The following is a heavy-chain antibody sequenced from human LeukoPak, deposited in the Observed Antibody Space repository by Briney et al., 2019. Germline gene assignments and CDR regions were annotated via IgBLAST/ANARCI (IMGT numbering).Heavy chain of an antibody. Sequence: SETLSLTCAVYGGSFSGYYWSWIRQPPGKGLEWIGEINHSGSTNYNPSLKGRVTISVDTSKNQFSLKLSSVTAADTAVYYCARDVGVVKANDAFDIWGQGTMVTVSS. CDR2: INHSGST. CDR1: GGSFSGYY. CDR3: ARDVGVVKANDAFDI. J-gene: IGHJ3*02. D-gene: IGHD3-3*01. V-gene: IGHV4-34*01.